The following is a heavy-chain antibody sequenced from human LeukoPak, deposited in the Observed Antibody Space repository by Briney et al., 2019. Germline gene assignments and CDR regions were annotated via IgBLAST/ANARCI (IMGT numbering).Heavy chain of an antibody. V-gene: IGHV3-30*04. CDR3: ASPKNAHYVWGSYRLDY. D-gene: IGHD3-16*02. CDR1: GFTFSSYA. Sequence: GGSLRLSCAASGFTFSSYAMHWVRQAPGKGLEWVAVISYDGSNKYYADSVKGRFTISRDNSKNTLYLQMNSLRAEDTAVYYCASPKNAHYVWGSYRLDYWGQGTLVTVFS. CDR2: ISYDGSNK. J-gene: IGHJ4*02.